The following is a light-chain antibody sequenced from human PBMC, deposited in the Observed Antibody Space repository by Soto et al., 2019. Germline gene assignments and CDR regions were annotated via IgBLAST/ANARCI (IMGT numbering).Light chain of an antibody. CDR1: NIGS. J-gene: IGLJ3*02. Sequence: SYELTQPPSVSVAPGETATITCRGCNIGSVHWYQLNPGQAPVLVMSNDSDRRSGVPERFSGSNSGNTATLTVSRVEAGDEADYYCQVWDSSSDYGVFGGGTKLTVL. CDR2: NDS. CDR3: QVWDSSSDYGV. V-gene: IGLV3-21*04.